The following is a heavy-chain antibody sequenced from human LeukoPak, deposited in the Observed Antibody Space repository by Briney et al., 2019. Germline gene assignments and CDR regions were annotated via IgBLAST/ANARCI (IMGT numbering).Heavy chain of an antibody. J-gene: IGHJ6*03. V-gene: IGHV3-21*01. CDR1: GFTFSSYS. CDR2: ISSSSSYI. Sequence: GGSLRLSCAASGFTFSSYSMNWVRQAPGKGLEWVSSISSSSSYIYYADSVKGRFTISRDNAKNSLYLQMNSLRAEDTAVYYCARSRDYGDSYYYYYMDVWGKGTTVTVSS. D-gene: IGHD4-17*01. CDR3: ARSRDYGDSYYYYYMDV.